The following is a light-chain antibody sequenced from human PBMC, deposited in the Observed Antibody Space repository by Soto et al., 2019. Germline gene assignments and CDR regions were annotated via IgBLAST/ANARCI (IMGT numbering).Light chain of an antibody. CDR3: QQYHHWPPT. J-gene: IGKJ1*01. CDR1: QTINSN. V-gene: IGKV3-15*01. Sequence: EIVMTQSPATLSVSPGERVTLSCRANQTINSNLAWYQQKPGQAPRLLIYGASTRATGLPARFSGSGSGTEFTLTISSLQSEDFAVYYCQQYHHWPPTFGQGTKVEIE. CDR2: GAS.